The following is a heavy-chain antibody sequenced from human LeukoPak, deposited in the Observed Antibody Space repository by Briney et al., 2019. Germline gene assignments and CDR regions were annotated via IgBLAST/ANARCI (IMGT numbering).Heavy chain of an antibody. V-gene: IGHV5-51*01. CDR1: EYSFTSYW. Sequence: AGESLKISCKASEYSFTSYWIGWVRQMPGKGLEWVGNIQPGNPEIRYSPSFQGQVTLSADKSISTAYLQWSSLKASDTAMYYCARRHYYYDRSGFYYYFDTWGQGTLVTVSS. CDR3: ARRHYYYDRSGFYYYFDT. J-gene: IGHJ4*02. D-gene: IGHD3-22*01. CDR2: IQPGNPEI.